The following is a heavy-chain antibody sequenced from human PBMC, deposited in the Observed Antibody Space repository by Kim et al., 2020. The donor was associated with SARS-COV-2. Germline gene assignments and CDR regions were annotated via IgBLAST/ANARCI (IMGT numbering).Heavy chain of an antibody. V-gene: IGHV4-59*08. CDR1: GGSISSYY. CDR3: ARQEDYSNLGVYYYGMDV. J-gene: IGHJ6*02. CDR2: IYYSGST. Sequence: SETLSLTCTVSGGSISSYYWSWIRQPPGKGLEWIGSIYYSGSTNYNPSLKSRVTISVDTSKNQFSLKLSSVTAADTAVYYCARQEDYSNLGVYYYGMDVWGQGTTVTVSS. D-gene: IGHD4-4*01.